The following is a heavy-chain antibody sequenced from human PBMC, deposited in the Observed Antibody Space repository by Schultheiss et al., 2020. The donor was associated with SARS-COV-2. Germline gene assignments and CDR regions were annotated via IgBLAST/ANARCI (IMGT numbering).Heavy chain of an antibody. J-gene: IGHJ4*02. CDR3: ATDRRWGGSGWLRFDY. CDR1: GFTFSDYY. V-gene: IGHV3-11*01. CDR2: ISSSGSTI. Sequence: GESLKISCAASGFTFSDYYMSWIRQAPGKGLEWVSYISSSGSTIYYADSVKGRFTISRDNAKNSLYLQMNSLRAEDTAVYYCATDRRWGGSGWLRFDYWGQGTLVTVSS. D-gene: IGHD6-19*01.